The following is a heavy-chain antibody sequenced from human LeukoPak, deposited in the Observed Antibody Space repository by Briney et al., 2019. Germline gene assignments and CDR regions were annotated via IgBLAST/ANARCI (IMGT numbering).Heavy chain of an antibody. CDR3: ARGLVDYGNNWFDP. V-gene: IGHV4-34*01. J-gene: IGHJ5*02. CDR2: INHSGST. D-gene: IGHD4/OR15-4a*01. Sequence: SETLSLTCAVYGGSFSGYYWSWIRQPPGKGLEWIGEINHSGSTNYNPSLKSRVTISVDTSKNQFPLKLSSVTAADTAVYYCARGLVDYGNNWFDPWGQGTLVTVSS. CDR1: GGSFSGYY.